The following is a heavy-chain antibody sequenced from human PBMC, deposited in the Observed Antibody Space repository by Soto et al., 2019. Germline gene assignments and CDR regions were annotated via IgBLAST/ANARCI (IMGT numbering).Heavy chain of an antibody. CDR1: GFTFSSYA. Sequence: GGSLRLSCVASGFTFSSYAMSWVRQAPGKGLQWVTAISNSGGSTYYADSVKGRFAISRDNSKNTLYLQMNSLRAEDTAVYYCARLAYYHSSGYYWGQGAQVTVSS. V-gene: IGHV3-23*01. CDR3: ARLAYYHSSGYY. CDR2: ISNSGGST. J-gene: IGHJ4*02. D-gene: IGHD3-22*01.